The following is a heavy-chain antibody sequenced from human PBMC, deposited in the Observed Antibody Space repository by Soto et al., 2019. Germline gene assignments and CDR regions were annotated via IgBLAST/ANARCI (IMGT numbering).Heavy chain of an antibody. CDR3: AKDHEYSYGPFDY. D-gene: IGHD5-18*01. J-gene: IGHJ4*02. Sequence: GGSLRLSCAASGFTFSSYAMSWVRQAPGKGLEWVSAISGSGGSAYYADSVKGRFTISRDNSKNTLYLQMNSLRAEDTAVYYCAKDHEYSYGPFDYWDQGTLVTGSS. CDR2: ISGSGGSA. CDR1: GFTFSSYA. V-gene: IGHV3-23*01.